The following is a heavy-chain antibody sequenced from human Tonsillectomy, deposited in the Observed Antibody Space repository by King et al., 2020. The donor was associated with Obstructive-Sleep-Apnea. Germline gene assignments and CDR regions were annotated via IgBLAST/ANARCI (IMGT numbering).Heavy chain of an antibody. CDR2: IYYSGST. J-gene: IGHJ6*02. D-gene: IGHD2-2*01. CDR3: ARKGVDVVVPAAVIYYYYGMDV. V-gene: IGHV4-39*07. Sequence: QLQEAGPGLVQPSETLSLTSTVSGGSISSSSYYWGWIRQPPGKGLEWVGCIYYSGSTFCNPALQSRVNLSVDKSKNQFSPKLSSVTAPDTAVYYWARKGVDVVVPAAVIYYYYGMDVWGQGTTVTVSS. CDR1: GGSISSSSYY.